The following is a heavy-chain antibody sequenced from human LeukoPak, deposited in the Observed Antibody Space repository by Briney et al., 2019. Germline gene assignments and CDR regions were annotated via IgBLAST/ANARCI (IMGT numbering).Heavy chain of an antibody. V-gene: IGHV3-21*01. D-gene: IGHD1-26*01. CDR1: GFTFSSYA. CDR3: ARDLVGATPGLNY. Sequence: GGSLRLSCAASGFTFSSYAMSWVRQAPGKGLEWVSSISSSSSYIYYADSVKGRFTISRDNAKNSLYLQMNSLRAEDTAVYYCARDLVGATPGLNYWGQGTLVTVSS. CDR2: ISSSSSYI. J-gene: IGHJ4*02.